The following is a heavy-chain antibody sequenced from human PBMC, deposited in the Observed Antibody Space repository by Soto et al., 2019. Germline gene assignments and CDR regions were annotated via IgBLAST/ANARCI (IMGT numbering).Heavy chain of an antibody. D-gene: IGHD4-17*01. CDR2: INHSGST. CDR1: GGSFSGYY. CDR3: ARTTVTPNWFDP. V-gene: IGHV4-34*01. J-gene: IGHJ5*02. Sequence: QVQLQQWGAGLLKPSETLSLTCAVYGGSFSGYYWSWIRQPPGKGLEWIGEINHSGSTNYNPSLKSRVTISVDTSKNQFALKLSSVTAAETAVYYWARTTVTPNWFDPWGQGTLVTVSS.